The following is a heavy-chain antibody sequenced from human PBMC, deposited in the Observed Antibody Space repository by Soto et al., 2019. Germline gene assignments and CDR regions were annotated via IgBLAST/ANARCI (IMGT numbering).Heavy chain of an antibody. D-gene: IGHD4-17*01. CDR3: ARDRTHDYGIVGYYDGMDV. CDR1: GGSISSYY. Sequence: QVQLQESGPGLVKPSETLSLTCTVSGGSISSYYWSWIRQPPGKGLEWIGYIYYSGSTNYNPSLKRRVTTSVDQSKNQVSLTLSSVPAADTAVYYCARDRTHDYGIVGYYDGMDVWGQGTTVTVSS. J-gene: IGHJ6*02. CDR2: IYYSGST. V-gene: IGHV4-59*01.